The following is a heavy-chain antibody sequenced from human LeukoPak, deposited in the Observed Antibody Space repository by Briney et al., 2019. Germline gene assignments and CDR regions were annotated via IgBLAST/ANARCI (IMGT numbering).Heavy chain of an antibody. V-gene: IGHV3-30*18. Sequence: PGGSLRLSCVASGFTFSSYGMHWVRQAPGKGLEWVAVISYDGSNKYYPDSVKGRFSISRDNSKHTLYLQMNSRRPEDTAVYYCAKDPSGDSFGSYGLDVWGQGTTVTVSS. CDR3: AKDPSGDSFGSYGLDV. CDR2: ISYDGSNK. J-gene: IGHJ6*02. CDR1: GFTFSSYG. D-gene: IGHD5-18*01.